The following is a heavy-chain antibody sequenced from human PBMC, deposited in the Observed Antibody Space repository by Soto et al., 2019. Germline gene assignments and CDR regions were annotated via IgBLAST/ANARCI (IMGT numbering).Heavy chain of an antibody. CDR1: GFSLSNPRMG. D-gene: IGHD5-12*01. J-gene: IGHJ2*01. CDR3: ARIGKVVAALEHWYFDL. Sequence: QVTVKESGPVLVKPTETLTLTCTVSGFSLSNPRMGVSWIRQSPGKAPEWLGHIFSNDDKSYTTSLRSGVTISKDTSKSLVVLTMTNMDPVDAAIYYCARIGKVVAALEHWYFDLWGRGTQVTVSS. CDR2: IFSNDDK. V-gene: IGHV2-26*01.